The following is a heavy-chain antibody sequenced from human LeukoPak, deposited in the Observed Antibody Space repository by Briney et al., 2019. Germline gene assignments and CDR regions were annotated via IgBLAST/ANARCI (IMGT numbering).Heavy chain of an antibody. D-gene: IGHD3-10*01. J-gene: IGHJ4*02. CDR3: ASRNFGSSPFDY. Sequence: PGGSLRLSCAASGFTFSSYSINWIRQGPGKGLVWVSRINEDGSSTSYADSVRGRFTISRDNAKNTLYLQLDSLTAEDTAVYYCASRNFGSSPFDYWGQGTLVTVSS. CDR2: INEDGSST. CDR1: GFTFSSYS. V-gene: IGHV3-74*01.